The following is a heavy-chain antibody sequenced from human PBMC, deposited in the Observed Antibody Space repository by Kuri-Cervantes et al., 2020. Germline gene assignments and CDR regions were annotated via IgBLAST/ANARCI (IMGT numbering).Heavy chain of an antibody. CDR3: ARALVTSRKYYDILTGYYIPSDYYYYMDV. Sequence: GGSLRLSCAASGFTFDDYAMHWVRQGPGKGLEWVAVISYDGNNKYYADSVKGRFTISRDNSKNTVNLQMHSLRIEDTAVYYCARALVTSRKYYDILTGYYIPSDYYYYMDVWGKGTTVTVSS. V-gene: IGHV3-30*04. D-gene: IGHD3-9*01. J-gene: IGHJ6*03. CDR2: ISYDGNNK. CDR1: GFTFDDYA.